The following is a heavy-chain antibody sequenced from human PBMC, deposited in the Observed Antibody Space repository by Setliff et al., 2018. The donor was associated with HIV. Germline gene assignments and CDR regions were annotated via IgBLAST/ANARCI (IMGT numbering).Heavy chain of an antibody. CDR2: IYTSGTT. D-gene: IGHD6-13*01. V-gene: IGHV4-61*09. Sequence: PSETLSLTCSVSGGSIKNGPSSWTWIRQPAGKGLEWIGHIYTSGTTNYNSSLNSRVTISVDTSKNQFSLQLSSVTAADTAVYYCARGRAAAVGRLWFDPWGQGTLVTVSS. CDR1: GGSIKNGPSS. CDR3: ARGRAAAVGRLWFDP. J-gene: IGHJ5*02.